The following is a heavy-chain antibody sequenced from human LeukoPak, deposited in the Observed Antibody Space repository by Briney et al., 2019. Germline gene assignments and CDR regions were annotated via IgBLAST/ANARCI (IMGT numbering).Heavy chain of an antibody. D-gene: IGHD3-10*01. CDR3: ARVGGYGSGSTYFDY. J-gene: IGHJ4*02. CDR1: GYTFTGYY. Sequence: ASVKVSCKASGYTFTGYYMHWVRQAPGQGLEWMGWINPNSGGTNYAQKFQGRVTMTRDTSISTAYMELSRLRSDDTAVYYCARVGGYGSGSTYFDYWGQGTLVTVSS. V-gene: IGHV1-2*02. CDR2: INPNSGGT.